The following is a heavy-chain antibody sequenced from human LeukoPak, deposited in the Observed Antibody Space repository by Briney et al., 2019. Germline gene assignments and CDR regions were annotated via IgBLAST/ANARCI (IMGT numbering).Heavy chain of an antibody. V-gene: IGHV4-39*01. CDR3: VRHYVLHIVGPSY. J-gene: IGHJ4*02. CDR1: GASISSSNFY. Sequence: SETLSLTCTVSGASISSSNFYWDWIRQSPGKGLEWIGNIYYGETTSYTPSFKSRVTISVDSSKNQFSLKVNSVTAADTAMYFCVRHYVLHIVGPSYWGQGILVTASS. D-gene: IGHD1-26*01. CDR2: IYYGETT.